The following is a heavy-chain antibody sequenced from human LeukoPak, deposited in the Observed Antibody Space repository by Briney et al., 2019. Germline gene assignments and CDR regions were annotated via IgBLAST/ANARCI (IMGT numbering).Heavy chain of an antibody. CDR3: ARDREVLLMAGYYYYYGMDV. D-gene: IGHD2-8*01. CDR2: ISYDGSNK. J-gene: IGHJ6*02. Sequence: PGGSLRLSCAASGFTFSSYAMHWVRQAPGKGLEWVAVISYDGSNKYYADSVKGRFTISRDNSKNTLYLQMNSLRAEDTAVYYCARDREVLLMAGYYYYYGMDVWGRGTTVTVSS. CDR1: GFTFSSYA. V-gene: IGHV3-30-3*01.